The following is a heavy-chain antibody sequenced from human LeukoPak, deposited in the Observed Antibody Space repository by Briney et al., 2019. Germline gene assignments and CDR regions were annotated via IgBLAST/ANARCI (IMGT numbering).Heavy chain of an antibody. CDR1: GFPLSSYA. J-gene: IGHJ4*02. Sequence: PGGSLRLSCAASGFPLSSYAMSWVRQVPGKGLEWVSATSSSDDGTYHADSVRGRFTIYRGNFRNTLYLQMNRLRVEDAALYYCARAPVTSCRGAFCYPFDLWGQGVLVTVSS. D-gene: IGHD2-21*01. CDR3: ARAPVTSCRGAFCYPFDL. CDR2: TSSSDDGT. V-gene: IGHV3-23*01.